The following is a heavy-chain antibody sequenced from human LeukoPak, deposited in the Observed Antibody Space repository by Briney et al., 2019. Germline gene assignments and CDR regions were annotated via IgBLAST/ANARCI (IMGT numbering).Heavy chain of an antibody. J-gene: IGHJ5*02. D-gene: IGHD6-13*01. CDR3: ARDGPIAAAGTGGGFDP. CDR2: ISGSGGST. V-gene: IGHV3-23*01. Sequence: PGGSLRLSCAASGFTFSSYAMSWVRQAPGKGLEWVSAISGSGGSTYYADSVKGRFTISRDNSKNTLYLQMNSLRAEDTAVYYCARDGPIAAAGTGGGFDPWGQGTLVTVSS. CDR1: GFTFSSYA.